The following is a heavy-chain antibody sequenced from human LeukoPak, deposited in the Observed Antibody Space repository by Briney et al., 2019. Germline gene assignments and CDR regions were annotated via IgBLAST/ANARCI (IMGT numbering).Heavy chain of an antibody. Sequence: ASVKVSCKASGYPFTGYYMHWVRQAPGQELEWMGWIDHNSGDTNYAQNLQGRVTMTRDTYINTPYMEANRLTFDDTAMYYCARDYDSELDYWGQGTLVTVSS. V-gene: IGHV1-2*02. CDR2: IDHNSGDT. J-gene: IGHJ4*02. D-gene: IGHD3-3*01. CDR1: GYPFTGYY. CDR3: ARDYDSELDY.